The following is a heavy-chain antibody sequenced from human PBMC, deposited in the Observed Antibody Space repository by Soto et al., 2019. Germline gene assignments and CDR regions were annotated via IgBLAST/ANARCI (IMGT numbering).Heavy chain of an antibody. CDR1: GFTFSSYA. CDR3: AKDPLNTGSYYPSYFDY. J-gene: IGHJ4*02. Sequence: GGSLRLSCAASGFTFSSYAMSWVRQAPGKGLEWVSAISASGGSTYYADSVKGRFTISRDNSKNTLYLQMNTLRAEDTAVYYCAKDPLNTGSYYPSYFDYWGQGTLVTVSS. D-gene: IGHD1-26*01. CDR2: ISASGGST. V-gene: IGHV3-23*01.